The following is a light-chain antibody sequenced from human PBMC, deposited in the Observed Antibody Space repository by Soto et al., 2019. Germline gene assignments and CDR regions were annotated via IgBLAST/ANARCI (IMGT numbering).Light chain of an antibody. CDR3: SSYTSSCTLVI. J-gene: IGLJ2*01. CDR1: SSDVGGYNY. Sequence: QSALTQPASVSGSPGQSITISCTGTSSDVGGYNYVSWYQQHPGKAPKLMIFDVSNRPSGVSNRFSASKSGNTASLTISGLQAEDEADYYCSSYTSSCTLVIFGGGTKLTVL. V-gene: IGLV2-14*01. CDR2: DVS.